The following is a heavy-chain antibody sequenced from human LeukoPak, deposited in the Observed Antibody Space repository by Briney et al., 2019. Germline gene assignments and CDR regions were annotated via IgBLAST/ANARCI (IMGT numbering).Heavy chain of an antibody. CDR2: VYYSGST. Sequence: SETLSLTCTVSGGSVRSDSYYWSWIRQPPGKVLEWIGYVYYSGSTNYNPSLKSRVTISVDTSKNQFSLKLRSVTAADTAVYYCVREAATDYYDSSGYYRQTEVFDAWGQGTMVTVSS. D-gene: IGHD3-22*01. V-gene: IGHV4-61*01. CDR3: VREAATDYYDSSGYYRQTEVFDA. J-gene: IGHJ3*01. CDR1: GGSVRSDSYY.